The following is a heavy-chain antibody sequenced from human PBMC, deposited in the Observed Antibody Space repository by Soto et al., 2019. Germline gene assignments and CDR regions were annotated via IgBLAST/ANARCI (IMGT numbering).Heavy chain of an antibody. CDR1: GYTLTELS. CDR3: ATSPRGDYIFDY. D-gene: IGHD4-17*01. CDR2: FDPEDGET. Sequence: GASVKVSCKVSGYTLTELSMHWVRQAPGKGLEWMGGFDPEDGETINAQKFQGRVTMTEDTSTDTAYMELSSLRSEDTAVYYCATSPRGDYIFDYWGQGTLVTVSS. J-gene: IGHJ4*02. V-gene: IGHV1-24*01.